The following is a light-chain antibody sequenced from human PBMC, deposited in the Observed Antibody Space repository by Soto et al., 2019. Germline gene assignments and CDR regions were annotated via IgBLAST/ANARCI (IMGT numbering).Light chain of an antibody. Sequence: QSVLTQPPSVSGAPGQRVTISCTGSSSNIGAGYDVHWYQQLPGTAPKLLIYGNSNRPSGVPDRFSGSKSGTSASLAITGLQAEYEADYYCQSYVSSLSGGVFGTGTKVPVL. V-gene: IGLV1-40*01. CDR1: SSNIGAGYD. CDR2: GNS. J-gene: IGLJ1*01. CDR3: QSYVSSLSGGV.